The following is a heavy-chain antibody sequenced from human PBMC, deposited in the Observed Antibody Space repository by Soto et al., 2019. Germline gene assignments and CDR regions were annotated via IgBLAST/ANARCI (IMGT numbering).Heavy chain of an antibody. Sequence: DSLKISCKGSGYSFTSYWISWVRQMPGKGLEWMGRIDPSDSYTNYSPPFQGHVTISADKSISTAYLQWSSLKASDTAMYYCARTGYSSGWVPAGEDYWGQGTLVTVSS. V-gene: IGHV5-10-1*01. CDR2: IDPSDSYT. J-gene: IGHJ4*02. D-gene: IGHD6-19*01. CDR3: ARTGYSSGWVPAGEDY. CDR1: GYSFTSYW.